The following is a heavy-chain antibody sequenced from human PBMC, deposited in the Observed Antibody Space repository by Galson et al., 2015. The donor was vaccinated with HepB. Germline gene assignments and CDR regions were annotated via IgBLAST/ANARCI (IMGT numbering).Heavy chain of an antibody. CDR1: GYTFTSYD. Sequence: SVKVSCKASGYTFTSYDINWVRQATGQGLEWMGWMNPNSGNTGYAQKFQGRVTMTRNTSISTAYVELSSLRSEDTAVYYCARTDGPSDAFDIWGQGTMVTVSS. CDR3: ARTDGPSDAFDI. CDR2: MNPNSGNT. J-gene: IGHJ3*02. V-gene: IGHV1-8*01. D-gene: IGHD2-8*01.